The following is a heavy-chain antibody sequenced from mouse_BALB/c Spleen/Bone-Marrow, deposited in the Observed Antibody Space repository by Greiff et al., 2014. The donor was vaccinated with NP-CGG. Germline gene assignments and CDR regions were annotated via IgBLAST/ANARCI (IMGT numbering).Heavy chain of an antibody. CDR3: AREAYYGPDY. V-gene: IGHV1S81*02. Sequence: QVQLKESGAELVKPGASVKLSCKASGYTFTRYWMVWVKQRPGQGLEWIGEINPSNGRTNYNEKFKSKATLTVDKSSSTAYMQLSSLTSEDSAVYYCAREAYYGPDYWGQGTTLTVSS. CDR2: INPSNGRT. D-gene: IGHD1-2*01. CDR1: GYTFTRYW. J-gene: IGHJ2*01.